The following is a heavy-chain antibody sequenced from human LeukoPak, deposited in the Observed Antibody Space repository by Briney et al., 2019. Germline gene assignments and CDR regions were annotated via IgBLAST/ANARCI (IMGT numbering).Heavy chain of an antibody. CDR2: IIPIFGTA. D-gene: IGHD3-22*01. J-gene: IGHJ3*02. CDR1: GYTFTSYG. V-gene: IGHV1-69*13. Sequence: GASVKVSCKASGYTFTSYGFSWVRQAPGQGLEWMGGIIPIFGTANYAQKFQGRVTITADESTSTAYMELSSLRSEDTAVYYCARVRATVDSSGYYYKGAFDIWGQGTMVTVSS. CDR3: ARVRATVDSSGYYYKGAFDI.